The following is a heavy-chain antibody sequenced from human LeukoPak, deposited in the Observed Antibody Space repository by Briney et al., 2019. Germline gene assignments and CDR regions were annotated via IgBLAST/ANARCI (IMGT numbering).Heavy chain of an antibody. J-gene: IGHJ4*02. D-gene: IGHD2-2*01. CDR1: GFTFSSYA. CDR3: AKMPSRVPAAKVPYYFDY. Sequence: PGGSLRLSCAASGFTFSSYAMSWLRQAPGKGLEWVSAISGSGGSTYYADSVKGRFTISRDNSKNTLYLQMNSLRAEDTAVYYCAKMPSRVPAAKVPYYFDYWGQGTLVTVSS. CDR2: ISGSGGST. V-gene: IGHV3-23*01.